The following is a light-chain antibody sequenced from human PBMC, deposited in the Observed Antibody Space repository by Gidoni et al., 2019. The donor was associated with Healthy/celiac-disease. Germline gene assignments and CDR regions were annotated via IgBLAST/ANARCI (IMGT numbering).Light chain of an antibody. CDR3: CSYAGSSTSWV. Sequence: QSALSQPASVSGSPGQSITISCTGTSSDVGSDNLVSWYQQHPGKAPKLMIYEGSQRPSGVSNRFSGSKSGNTASLTISGLQAEDEADYYCCSYAGSSTSWVFGGGTKLTVL. CDR2: EGS. CDR1: SSDVGSDNL. V-gene: IGLV2-23*01. J-gene: IGLJ3*02.